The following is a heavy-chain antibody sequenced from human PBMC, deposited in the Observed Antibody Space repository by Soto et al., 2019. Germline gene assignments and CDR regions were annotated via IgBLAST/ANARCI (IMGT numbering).Heavy chain of an antibody. CDR2: ISAYNGNT. D-gene: IGHD3-3*01. CDR3: ARGFFEWLSPSFDY. J-gene: IGHJ4*02. V-gene: IGHV1-18*01. CDR1: GYTFTSYG. Sequence: QVQLVQSGAEVKKPGASVKVSCKASGYTFTSYGISWVRQAPGQGPEWMGWISAYNGNTNYAQKLQGRGTMTTDTSTSTANRGRRSLRSDDTAVYYCARGFFEWLSPSFDYWGQGTLVTVSS.